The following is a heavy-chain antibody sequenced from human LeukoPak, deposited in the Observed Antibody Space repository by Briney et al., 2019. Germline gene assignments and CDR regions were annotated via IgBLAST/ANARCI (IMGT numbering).Heavy chain of an antibody. CDR3: ASDNSSSWYPYFQH. Sequence: PSETLSLTCTVSGGSISSSSYYWGWIRQPPGKGLEWIGSIYYSGSTYYNPSLKSRVTISVDTSKNQFSLKLSSVTAADTAVYYCASDNSSSWYPYFQHWGQGTLATVSS. J-gene: IGHJ1*01. D-gene: IGHD6-13*01. CDR2: IYYSGST. CDR1: GGSISSSSYY. V-gene: IGHV4-39*07.